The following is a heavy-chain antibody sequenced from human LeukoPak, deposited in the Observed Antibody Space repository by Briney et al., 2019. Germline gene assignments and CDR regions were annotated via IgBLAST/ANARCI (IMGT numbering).Heavy chain of an antibody. V-gene: IGHV1-3*01. CDR3: AREGYSSSRYWFDP. CDR1: GYTFTSYA. D-gene: IGHD6-13*01. Sequence: ASVKVSCKASGYTFTSYAMHWVRQAPGQRLEWMGWINAGNGDTKYSQKFQGRVTITRDTSTSTAYMELRSLRSDDTAVYYCAREGYSSSRYWFDPWGQGTLVTVSS. CDR2: INAGNGDT. J-gene: IGHJ5*02.